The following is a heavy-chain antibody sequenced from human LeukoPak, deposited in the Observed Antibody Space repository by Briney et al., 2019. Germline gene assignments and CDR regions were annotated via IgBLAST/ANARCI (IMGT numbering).Heavy chain of an antibody. V-gene: IGHV4-59*01. CDR1: GGSISCFF. CDR3: ARVGYGSGSWGWFEP. CDR2: IYYSGTT. Sequence: SETLSLSCSVSGGSISCFFWTWIRQSPGKGLEYIGYIYYSGTTDYNPTLKSRVSMSVDTSKNQFFLNLTSVTAADTAIYYCARVGYGSGSWGWFEPWGQGTLVTVSS. J-gene: IGHJ5*02. D-gene: IGHD3-10*01.